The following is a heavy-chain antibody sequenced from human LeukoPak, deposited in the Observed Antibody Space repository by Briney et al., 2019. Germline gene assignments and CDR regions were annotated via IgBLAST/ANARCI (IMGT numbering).Heavy chain of an antibody. D-gene: IGHD3-16*01. CDR1: SGSISNYY. CDR3: ARVGGAPLGAFDI. J-gene: IGHJ3*02. Sequence: SETLSLTCTVSSGSISNYYWSWIRQSAGKGLEWIGRISSSGSTNYNPSLKSRVTMSVDTSKNRFSLKLSSVTAADTAVYYCARVGGAPLGAFDIWGQGTMVTVSS. CDR2: ISSSGST. V-gene: IGHV4-4*07.